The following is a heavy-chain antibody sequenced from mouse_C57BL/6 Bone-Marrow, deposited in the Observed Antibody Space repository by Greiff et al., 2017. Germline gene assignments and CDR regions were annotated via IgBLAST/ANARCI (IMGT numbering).Heavy chain of an antibody. V-gene: IGHV5-4*01. Sequence: EVKLMESGGGLVKPGGSLKLSCAASGFTFSSYAMSWVRQTPEKRLEWVATISDGGSYTYYPDNVKGRFTISRDNAKNNLDLQMSHLKSEDTAMYYCAREGLVYYFDYWGQGTTLTVSS. CDR2: ISDGGSYT. CDR1: GFTFSSYA. D-gene: IGHD3-1*01. J-gene: IGHJ2*01. CDR3: AREGLVYYFDY.